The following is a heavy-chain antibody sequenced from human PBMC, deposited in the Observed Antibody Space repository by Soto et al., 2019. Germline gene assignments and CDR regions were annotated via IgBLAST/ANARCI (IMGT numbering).Heavy chain of an antibody. CDR2: IYHTGST. V-gene: IGHV4-4*02. J-gene: IGHJ5*02. CDR1: GDSINSRYL. CDR3: ARDYMVRGVMRWFDP. Sequence: SETLCHTCSFSGDSINSRYLCSCFRPSPGRGLEWIGEIYHTGSTNYNPSLKSGVTISVDKSKNHFSLNLSSVTAADTAVYYCARDYMVRGVMRWFDPWGQGTRVTVSS. D-gene: IGHD3-10*01.